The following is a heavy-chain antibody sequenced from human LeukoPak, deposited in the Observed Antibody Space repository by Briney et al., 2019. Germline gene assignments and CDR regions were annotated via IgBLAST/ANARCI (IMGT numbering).Heavy chain of an antibody. D-gene: IGHD2-15*01. CDR2: INPNSGGT. V-gene: IGHV1-2*02. CDR3: ARASSLYCSGGSCYNWFDP. Sequence: ASVKVSCKASGYTFTGYYMHWVRQAPGQGLEWMGWINPNSGGTNYAQKFQGRVTMTRDTSISTAYMELSRLRSDDTAVYYCARASSLYCSGGSCYNWFDPWGRGTLVTVSS. CDR1: GYTFTGYY. J-gene: IGHJ5*02.